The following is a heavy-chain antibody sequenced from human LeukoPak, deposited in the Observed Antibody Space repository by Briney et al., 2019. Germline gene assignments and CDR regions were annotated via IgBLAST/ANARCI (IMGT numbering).Heavy chain of an antibody. J-gene: IGHJ4*02. CDR3: ARGNRRLVLGDY. D-gene: IGHD3-9*01. Sequence: SETLSLTCAVYGGSFSGYYWSWIRQPPGKGLEWIGEINHSGSTNYNPSLKSRVTISVDTSKNQFSLKLSSVTAADTAVYYCARGNRRLVLGDYWGQGTLVTVSS. V-gene: IGHV4-34*01. CDR1: GGSFSGYY. CDR2: INHSGST.